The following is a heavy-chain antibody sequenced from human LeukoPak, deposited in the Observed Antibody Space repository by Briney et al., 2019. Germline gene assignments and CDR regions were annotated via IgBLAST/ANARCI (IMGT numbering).Heavy chain of an antibody. CDR2: IYSGGGT. J-gene: IGHJ6*02. CDR1: GFTVSSNY. CDR3: ARSQGYGMDV. V-gene: IGHV3-53*04. Sequence: PGGSLRLSCAASGFTVSSNYMSWVRQAPGKGLEWVSVIYSGGGTYYADSVKGRFTISRHNSKNTLNLQMNSLRAEDTAVYYCARSQGYGMDVWGQGTTVTVSS.